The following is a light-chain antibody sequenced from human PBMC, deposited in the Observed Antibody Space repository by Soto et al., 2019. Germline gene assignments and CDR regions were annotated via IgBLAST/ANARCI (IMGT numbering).Light chain of an antibody. V-gene: IGKV3-15*01. Sequence: EIVMMQSPATLSVSPGERATLSCRASQSVRSNLAWYQQKPGQAPRLLIYGASTRATGIPARFSGSGSGTEFTLTISSLQSEDFAVYFCQQCNDWPPTLGQGTKVEIK. CDR3: QQCNDWPPT. CDR2: GAS. CDR1: QSVRSN. J-gene: IGKJ1*01.